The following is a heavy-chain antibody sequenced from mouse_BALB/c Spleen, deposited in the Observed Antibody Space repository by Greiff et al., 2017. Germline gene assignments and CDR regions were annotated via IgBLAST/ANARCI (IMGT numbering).Heavy chain of an antibody. V-gene: IGHV5-9-3*01. CDR1: GFTFSSYA. CDR3: ARLGLRDY. CDR2: ISSGGSYT. Sequence: DVQLVESGGGLVKPGGSLKLSCAASGFTFSSYAMSWVRQTPEKRLEWVATISSGGSYTYYPDSVKGRFTISRDNAKNTLYLQMSSLRSEDTAMYYCARLGLRDYWGQGTTLTVSS. D-gene: IGHD2-4*01. J-gene: IGHJ2*01.